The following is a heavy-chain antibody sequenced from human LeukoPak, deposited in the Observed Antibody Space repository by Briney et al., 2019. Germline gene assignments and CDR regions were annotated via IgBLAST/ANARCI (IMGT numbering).Heavy chain of an antibody. D-gene: IGHD3-22*01. CDR1: GFTVSSNY. CDR2: IYSGGST. J-gene: IGHJ4*02. Sequence: GGSLRLSCAASGFTVSSNYMSWVRQAPGKGLEWVSVIYSGGSTYYADSVKGRFTISRDNSKNTLYLQMNSLRAEDTAVYYCAREQGSRGYYDSSGYFDYWGQGTLVTVSS. CDR3: AREQGSRGYYDSSGYFDY. V-gene: IGHV3-66*01.